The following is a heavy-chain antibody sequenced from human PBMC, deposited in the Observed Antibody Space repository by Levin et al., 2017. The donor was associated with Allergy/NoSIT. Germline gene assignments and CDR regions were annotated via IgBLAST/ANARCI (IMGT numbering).Heavy chain of an antibody. J-gene: IGHJ4*02. CDR2: IYYSGST. D-gene: IGHD3-10*01. CDR3: ARGGSGSYYLYYFDY. CDR1: GGSISSYY. Sequence: SETLSLTCTVSGGSISSYYWSWIRQPPGKGLEWIGYIYYSGSTNYNPSLKSRVTISVDTSKNQFSLKLSSVTAADTAVYYCARGGSGSYYLYYFDYWGQGTLVTVSS. V-gene: IGHV4-59*01.